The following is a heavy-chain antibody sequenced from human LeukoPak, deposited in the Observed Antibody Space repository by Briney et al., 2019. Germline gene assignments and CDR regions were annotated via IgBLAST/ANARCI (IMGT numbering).Heavy chain of an antibody. CDR1: GFTFSGST. CDR2: IRPKANNYAT. J-gene: IGHJ4*02. D-gene: IGHD2-21*02. CDR3: SRHEALPGDY. V-gene: IGHV3-73*01. Sequence: GGSLKLSCAASGFTFSGSTVHWVRQASGRGLEWVGHIRPKANNYATAYAASVKGRFAISRDDSKNTAYLQLNSLKTEDTAVYYCSRHEALPGDYWGQGTLVTASS.